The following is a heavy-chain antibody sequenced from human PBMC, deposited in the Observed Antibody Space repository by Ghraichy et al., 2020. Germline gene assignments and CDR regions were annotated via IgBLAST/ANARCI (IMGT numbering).Heavy chain of an antibody. V-gene: IGHV6-1*01. CDR2: TFYRSKWYN. CDR3: ARAWSELDYGGNSWTFEG. D-gene: IGHD4-23*01. J-gene: IGHJ3*01. Sequence: SQTLSLTCAISGDSVSSNNVAWNWIRQSPSRGLEWLGRTFYRSKWYNDYAVSVKSRITVNPDTSKNQFSLQLNSVSPDDTAMYYCARAWSELDYGGNSWTFEGWGPGTMVSVSS. CDR1: GDSVSSNNVA.